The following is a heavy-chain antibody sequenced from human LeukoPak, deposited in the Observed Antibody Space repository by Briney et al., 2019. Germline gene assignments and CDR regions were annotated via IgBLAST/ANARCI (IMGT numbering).Heavy chain of an antibody. CDR2: INHSGST. CDR3: ARGDSGYDFGL. CDR1: GGSFSGYY. J-gene: IGHJ5*02. D-gene: IGHD5-12*01. Sequence: SETLSLTCAVYGGSFSGYYWSWIRQPPGKELEWIGEINHSGSTNYNPSLKSRVTISVDTSKNQFSLKLSSVTAADTAVYFCARGDSGYDFGLWGQGTLVTVSS. V-gene: IGHV4-34*01.